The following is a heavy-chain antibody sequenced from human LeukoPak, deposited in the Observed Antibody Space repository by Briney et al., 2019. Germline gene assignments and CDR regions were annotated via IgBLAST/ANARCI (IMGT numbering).Heavy chain of an antibody. Sequence: GGSLRLSCAASGFTFSSYGMHWVRQAPGKGLEWVAVISYDGSNKYYADSVKGRFTISRDNSKNTLYLQMNSLRAEDTAVYYCAKEGSTYYYDSSGWNYFDYWGQGTLVTVSS. J-gene: IGHJ4*02. CDR2: ISYDGSNK. CDR3: AKEGSTYYYDSSGWNYFDY. D-gene: IGHD3-22*01. V-gene: IGHV3-30*18. CDR1: GFTFSSYG.